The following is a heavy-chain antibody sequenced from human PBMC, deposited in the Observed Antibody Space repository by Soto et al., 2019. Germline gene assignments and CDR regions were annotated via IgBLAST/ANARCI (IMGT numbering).Heavy chain of an antibody. CDR1: GGTFSSYA. J-gene: IGHJ3*01. CDR3: ARVPSEDILNYAFEL. Sequence: QVQLVQSGAEVKKPGSSVKVSCKASGGTFSSYAISWVRQAPGQGLEWMGGIIPICGTANYAQKFQGRVTITADEYTSTAYLELSSLRSAETAVYYCARVPSEDILNYAFELWGQGTMVNVSS. D-gene: IGHD3-9*01. CDR2: IIPICGTA. V-gene: IGHV1-69*12.